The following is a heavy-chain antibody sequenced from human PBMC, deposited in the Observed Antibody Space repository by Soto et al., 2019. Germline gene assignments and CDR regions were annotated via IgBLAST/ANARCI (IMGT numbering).Heavy chain of an antibody. CDR2: TSPDGVNE. J-gene: IGHJ4*02. V-gene: IGHV3-30-3*01. CDR3: ARERSLAVSAPGY. Sequence: VQLVESGGGVVQPGGSLRLSCAASGFNVNSYTMYWVRQAPGKGLEWVASTSPDGVNEYYADSAKGRFTIFRDISKKTLFVEMNSLRAEDSAMYFCARERSLAVSAPGYWGQGTLVTVSS. CDR1: GFNVNSYT. D-gene: IGHD6-19*01.